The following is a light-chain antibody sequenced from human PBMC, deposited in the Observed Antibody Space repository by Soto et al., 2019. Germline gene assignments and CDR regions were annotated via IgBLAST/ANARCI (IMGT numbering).Light chain of an antibody. Sequence: QSALTQPASVSGSPGQSITISCTGTSSDVGSYNLVSWYQQHPGKAPKLMIYEGSKRPSGVSNRFSGSKSGNTASLAITGLQPEDEADYYCQSFDGTLSDVVFGGGTKLTVL. J-gene: IGLJ2*01. CDR1: SSDVGSYNL. CDR2: EGS. CDR3: QSFDGTLSDVV. V-gene: IGLV2-14*02.